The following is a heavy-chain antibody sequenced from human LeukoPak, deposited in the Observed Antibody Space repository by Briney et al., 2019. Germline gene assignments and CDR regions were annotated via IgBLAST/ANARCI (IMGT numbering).Heavy chain of an antibody. CDR3: ARQDYDFWSGYYRHNWFDP. Sequence: SETLSLTCTVSGGSISSYYWSWIRQPPGKGLEWIGYIYYSGSTNYNPPLKSRVTISVDTSKTQFSLKLSSVTAADTAVYYCARQDYDFWSGYYRHNWFDPWGQGTLVTVSS. J-gene: IGHJ5*02. D-gene: IGHD3-3*01. CDR2: IYYSGST. CDR1: GGSISSYY. V-gene: IGHV4-59*08.